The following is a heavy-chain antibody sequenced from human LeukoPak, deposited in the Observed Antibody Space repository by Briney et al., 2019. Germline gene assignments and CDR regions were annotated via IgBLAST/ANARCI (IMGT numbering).Heavy chain of an antibody. CDR3: ARGRDYGSGSYDFDY. D-gene: IGHD3-10*01. Sequence: ASVKVSCKASGYTFTSYGISWVRQAPGQGLEWMGWINPNSGGTNYAQKFQGWVTMTRDTSISTAYMELSRLRSDDTAVYYCARGRDYGSGSYDFDYWGQGTLVTVSS. V-gene: IGHV1-2*04. J-gene: IGHJ4*02. CDR2: INPNSGGT. CDR1: GYTFTSYG.